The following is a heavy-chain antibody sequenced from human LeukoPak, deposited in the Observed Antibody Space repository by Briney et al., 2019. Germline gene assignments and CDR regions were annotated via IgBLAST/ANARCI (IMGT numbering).Heavy chain of an antibody. CDR3: ARSWRAATNYYYYGMDV. CDR2: INPSGGST. Sequence: ASVKVSCKASGYTFTSYYMHWVRQAPGQGLEWMGIINPSGGSTSYAQKFQGRVTTTRDTSTSTVYMELSSLRSEDTAVYYCARSWRAATNYYYYGMDVWGQGTTVTVSS. CDR1: GYTFTSYY. D-gene: IGHD2-15*01. V-gene: IGHV1-46*01. J-gene: IGHJ6*02.